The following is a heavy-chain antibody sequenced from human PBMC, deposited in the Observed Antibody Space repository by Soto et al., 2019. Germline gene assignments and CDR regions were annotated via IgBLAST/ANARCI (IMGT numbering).Heavy chain of an antibody. Sequence: VGSLRLSCAASGFTFTSYAMHWVRQAPGKGLEWVAAISYHGRDEYYADSVKGRFSISRDNSKNTLNLQMNSLRAEDTAVYYCARGRFSNTLYAGFDPWGQGTLVTVSS. J-gene: IGHJ5*02. D-gene: IGHD2-8*01. CDR1: GFTFTSYA. V-gene: IGHV3-30*04. CDR2: ISYHGRDE. CDR3: ARGRFSNTLYAGFDP.